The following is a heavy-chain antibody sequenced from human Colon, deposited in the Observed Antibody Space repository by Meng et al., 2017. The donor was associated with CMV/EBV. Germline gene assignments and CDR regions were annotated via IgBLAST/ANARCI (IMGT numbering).Heavy chain of an antibody. Sequence: GESLKISCAASGFTFSSYGMHWVRQAPGKGLEWVAFIRYDGTNKYYADSVRGRFTISRDNSKNALYLQMNSLRGEDTAVYYCAKDSGGTIDYWGQGTLVTVS. CDR2: IRYDGTNK. J-gene: IGHJ4*02. D-gene: IGHD4-23*01. CDR3: AKDSGGTIDY. V-gene: IGHV3-30*02. CDR1: GFTFSSYG.